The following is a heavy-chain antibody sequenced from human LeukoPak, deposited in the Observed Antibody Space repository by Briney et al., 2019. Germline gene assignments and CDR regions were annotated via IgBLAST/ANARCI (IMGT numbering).Heavy chain of an antibody. CDR1: GFTFSSYS. CDR3: AILPGRSNHEGWFDP. Sequence: NPGGSLRLSCAASGFTFSSYSMNWVRQAPGKGLEWVSSISSSSSYIYYADSVKGRFTISRDNANNSLYLQMNSLRAEDTAVYYCAILPGRSNHEGWFDPWGQGTLVTVSS. V-gene: IGHV3-21*01. J-gene: IGHJ5*02. CDR2: ISSSSSYI. D-gene: IGHD2/OR15-2a*01.